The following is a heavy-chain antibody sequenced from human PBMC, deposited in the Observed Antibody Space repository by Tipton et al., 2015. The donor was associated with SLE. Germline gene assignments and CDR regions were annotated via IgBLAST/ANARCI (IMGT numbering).Heavy chain of an antibody. CDR1: GGSISSYY. Sequence: TLSLTCTVSGGSISSYYWSWIRQPPGKGLEWIGYIYTSGSTNYNPSLKSRVTISVDTSKNQFSLKLSSVTAADTAVYYCARRCSSTSCYRVPFDYWGQGTLVTVSS. CDR2: IYTSGST. V-gene: IGHV4-4*09. CDR3: ARRCSSTSCYRVPFDY. J-gene: IGHJ4*02. D-gene: IGHD2-2*02.